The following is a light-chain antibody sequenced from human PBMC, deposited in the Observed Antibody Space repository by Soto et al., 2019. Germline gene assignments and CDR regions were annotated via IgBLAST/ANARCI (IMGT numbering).Light chain of an antibody. CDR3: QQYNNWPHS. J-gene: IGKJ2*01. Sequence: EIVMTQSPATLSLSPGPRATLSCRASQSVSSNLAWYQQILGQAPRLLISGASTRATGIPARFTGSGSGTEFTLTISSLQSEDFAVYYCQQYNNWPHSFGQGTKVDIK. V-gene: IGKV3-15*01. CDR2: GAS. CDR1: QSVSSN.